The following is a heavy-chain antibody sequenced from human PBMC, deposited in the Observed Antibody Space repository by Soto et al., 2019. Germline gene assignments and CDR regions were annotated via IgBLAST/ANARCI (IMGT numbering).Heavy chain of an antibody. CDR3: ARVAQWLTPI. Sequence: EVQLVDSGGVLVKPGGSLRLSCAASGVTFSSYSMNWVREAPGKWLEWVSSISSSSSYIYYADSVKGRCTSSRDNANNSLYLQMNSLRAEDTAVYYCARVAQWLTPIWGQGTMVTVAS. CDR2: ISSSSSYI. V-gene: IGHV3-21*01. CDR1: GVTFSSYS. D-gene: IGHD6-19*01. J-gene: IGHJ3*02.